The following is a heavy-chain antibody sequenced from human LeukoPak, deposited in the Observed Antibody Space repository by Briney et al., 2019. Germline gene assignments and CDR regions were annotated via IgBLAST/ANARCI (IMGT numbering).Heavy chain of an antibody. Sequence: GGSLRLSCAVSGFTVRSNYMSWVRQAPGKGLEWVSVIYSGGSTYYADSVKGRFTISRDNSKNTLYLQMNSLRAEDTAVYYCALGWLYYFDYWGQGTLVTVSS. CDR1: GFTVRSNY. V-gene: IGHV3-66*01. D-gene: IGHD4-23*01. J-gene: IGHJ4*02. CDR2: IYSGGST. CDR3: ALGWLYYFDY.